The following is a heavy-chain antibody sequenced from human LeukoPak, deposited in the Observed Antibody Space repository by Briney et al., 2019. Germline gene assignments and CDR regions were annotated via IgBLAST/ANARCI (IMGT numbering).Heavy chain of an antibody. J-gene: IGHJ5*02. V-gene: IGHV3-7*01. CDR1: GFTFSSYA. D-gene: IGHD6-13*01. Sequence: PGGSLRLSCAASGFTFSSYAMTWVRQAPGKGLEWVANIKQDGSEKYYVDSVKGRFTISRDNAKDALYLQMNSLRAEDTAVYYCARERSSSTWGQGTLVTVSS. CDR3: ARERSSST. CDR2: IKQDGSEK.